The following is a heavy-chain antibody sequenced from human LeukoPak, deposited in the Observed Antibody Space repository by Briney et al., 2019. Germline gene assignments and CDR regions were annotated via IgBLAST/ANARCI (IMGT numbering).Heavy chain of an antibody. D-gene: IGHD1-26*01. CDR1: GDSITRFY. CDR2: IYHSGST. CDR3: GIERGAGGWIDP. V-gene: IGHV4-59*01. Sequence: PSETLSLTCTVSGDSITRFYWSWIRQPPGKGLEWIAYIYHSGSTNYNPSLKSRVTISIDTSKNQLSLKLSSVTAADTAVYYCGIERGAGGWIDPWGQGTLVTVSS. J-gene: IGHJ5*02.